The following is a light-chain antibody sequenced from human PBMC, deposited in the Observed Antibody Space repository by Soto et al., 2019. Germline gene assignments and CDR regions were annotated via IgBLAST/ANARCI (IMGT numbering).Light chain of an antibody. V-gene: IGLV4-60*02. CDR3: ETWANTICV. CDR2: LEGTGKY. Sequence: QPVLTQSSSASASLGSSVKLTCTLSSGHVSYIIAWHKQQPGKAHRYLMKLEGTGKYNKGSGVSDRFSGSSSGADRYLTISDLQFEDEADYYCETWANTICVFGGGTKLTVL. CDR1: SGHVSYI. J-gene: IGLJ2*01.